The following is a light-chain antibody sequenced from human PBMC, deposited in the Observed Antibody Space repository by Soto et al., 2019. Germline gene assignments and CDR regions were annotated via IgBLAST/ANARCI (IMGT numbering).Light chain of an antibody. CDR1: QSVGTY. V-gene: IGKV3-15*01. J-gene: IGKJ1*01. Sequence: EIVMTQSPATLSVSPGERATLSCRASQSVGTYLAWYQQKPGQAPRILIYGASTRAAGISPRFSGGGSGTEFTPTISSLKSEDFAVYHCQQYNDWPRTFGQGTKVGIK. CDR2: GAS. CDR3: QQYNDWPRT.